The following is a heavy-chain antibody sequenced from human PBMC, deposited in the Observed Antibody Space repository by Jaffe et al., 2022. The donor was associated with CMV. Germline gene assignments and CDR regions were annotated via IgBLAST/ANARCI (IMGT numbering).Heavy chain of an antibody. CDR2: IYYSGST. CDR1: GGSISSYY. Sequence: QVQLQESGPGLVKPSETLSLTCTVSGGSISSYYWSWIRQPPGKGLEWIGYIYYSGSTNYNPSLKSRVTISVDTSKNQFSLKLSSVTAADTAVYYCARDYYGSGSWGQGTLVTVSS. J-gene: IGHJ4*02. V-gene: IGHV4-59*01. D-gene: IGHD3-10*01. CDR3: ARDYYGSGS.